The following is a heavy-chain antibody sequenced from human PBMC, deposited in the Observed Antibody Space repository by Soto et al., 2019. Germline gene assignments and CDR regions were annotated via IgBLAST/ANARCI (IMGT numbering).Heavy chain of an antibody. J-gene: IGHJ4*02. V-gene: IGHV3-7*01. CDR3: ARGLYSSGWYPDYFDY. D-gene: IGHD6-19*01. CDR1: GFIFSSYW. Sequence: EVQLVESGGGLVQPGGSLRLYCAASGFIFSSYWMSWVRQAPGKGLEWVANIKQDGSDKYYADSVKGRFTISRDNAKNSLYLQINSLRAEDTAVYYCARGLYSSGWYPDYFDYWGQGALVTVSS. CDR2: IKQDGSDK.